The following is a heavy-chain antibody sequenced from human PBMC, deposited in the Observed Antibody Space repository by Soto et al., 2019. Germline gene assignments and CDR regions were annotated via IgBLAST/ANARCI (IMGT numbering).Heavy chain of an antibody. CDR2: ISGNGNDA. Sequence: GGSLRLSCAASGFTFRDYAMNWVRQVPGKGLEWVSDISGNGNDARYADSVKGRFTISRDNSKNTLYLQLNSLRVDDTAAYYCGKERRGSGWSVCNFWGQGTLVTVSS. D-gene: IGHD6-19*01. CDR1: GFTFRDYA. CDR3: GKERRGSGWSVCNF. J-gene: IGHJ4*02. V-gene: IGHV3-23*01.